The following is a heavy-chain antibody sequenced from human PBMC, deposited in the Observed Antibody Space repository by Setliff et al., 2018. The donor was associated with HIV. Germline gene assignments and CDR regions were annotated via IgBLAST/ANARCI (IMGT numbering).Heavy chain of an antibody. Sequence: SETLSLTCTVSGGSISNYYWSWIRQSPEKGLEWIGYTHYSGSTNYNPSLKSRVTISLDTSKNQFSLKLSSVTAADTAIYYCARLRDMEWELIGLDYWGRGTLVTVSS. J-gene: IGHJ4*02. CDR1: GGSISNYY. CDR3: ARLRDMEWELIGLDY. V-gene: IGHV4-59*01. D-gene: IGHD1-26*01. CDR2: THYSGST.